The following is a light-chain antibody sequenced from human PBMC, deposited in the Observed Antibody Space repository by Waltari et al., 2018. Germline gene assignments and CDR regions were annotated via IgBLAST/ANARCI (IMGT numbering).Light chain of an antibody. CDR2: WAS. J-gene: IGKJ5*01. CDR3: QQYYSTPPIT. V-gene: IGKV4-1*01. CDR1: QGVLSSSNNKNY. Sequence: DIVMHQSPDSLAVSLGERATINCKSSQGVLSSSNNKNYLTWYQQKPGQPPKLLIYWASIRESGVPDRFSGSGSGTDFTLTISSLQAEDVAVYYCQQYYSTPPITFGQGTRLEIK.